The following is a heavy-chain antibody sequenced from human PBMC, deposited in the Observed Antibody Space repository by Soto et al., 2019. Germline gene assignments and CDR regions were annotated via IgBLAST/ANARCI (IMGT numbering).Heavy chain of an antibody. V-gene: IGHV4-34*01. CDR3: ARGLPTVPKEYYYYYYYMDV. CDR1: GGSFSGYY. D-gene: IGHD4-4*01. CDR2: INHSGST. J-gene: IGHJ6*03. Sequence: SETLSLTCAVYGGSFSGYYWSWIRQPPGKGLEWIGEINHSGSTNYNPSLKSRVTISVDTSKNQFSLKLSSVTAADTAVYYCARGLPTVPKEYYYYYYYMDVWGKGTTVTVSS.